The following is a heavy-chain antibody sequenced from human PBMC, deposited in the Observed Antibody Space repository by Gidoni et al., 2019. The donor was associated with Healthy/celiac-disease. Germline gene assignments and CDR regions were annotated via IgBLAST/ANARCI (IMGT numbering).Heavy chain of an antibody. CDR3: ARDLEGFDIVVVPASLDYYYYYGMDV. V-gene: IGHV3-21*01. Sequence: EVQLVESGGGLVKPGGSLRLSCAASGFTFSSYSMNWVRQAPGKGLEWVSSISSSSSYIYYADSVKGRFTISRDNAKNSLYLQMNSLRAEDTAVYYCARDLEGFDIVVVPASLDYYYYYGMDVWGQGTTVTVSS. CDR1: GFTFSSYS. CDR2: ISSSSSYI. J-gene: IGHJ6*02. D-gene: IGHD2-2*01.